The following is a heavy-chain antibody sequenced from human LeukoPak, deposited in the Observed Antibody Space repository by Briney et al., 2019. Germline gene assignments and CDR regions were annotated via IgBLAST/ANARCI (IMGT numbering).Heavy chain of an antibody. J-gene: IGHJ4*02. CDR1: GFTFSSYA. CDR2: ISGSGGST. CDR3: AKARIAAAGRYFDY. V-gene: IGHV3-23*01. D-gene: IGHD6-13*01. Sequence: GGSLRLSCAASGFTFSSYAMSWVRQAPGKGLEWVSAISGSGGSTYYADSVKGRLTISRDNSKNTLYLQMNSLRAEDAAVYYCAKARIAAAGRYFDYWGRGTLVTVSS.